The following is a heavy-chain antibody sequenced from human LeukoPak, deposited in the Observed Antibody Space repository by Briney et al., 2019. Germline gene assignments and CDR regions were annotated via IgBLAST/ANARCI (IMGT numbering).Heavy chain of an antibody. CDR2: IRYDGSDK. Sequence: GGSLRLSCAASGFTFSNYWMHWVRQAPGKGLEWVAFIRYDGSDKYYADSVKGRFTVSRDNSKNTLYLQMNSLRAEDTTVYYCAKASGQAGYCSSTSCHYTFDYWGQGTLVTVSS. V-gene: IGHV3-30*02. CDR3: AKASGQAGYCSSTSCHYTFDY. J-gene: IGHJ4*02. D-gene: IGHD2-2*01. CDR1: GFTFSNYW.